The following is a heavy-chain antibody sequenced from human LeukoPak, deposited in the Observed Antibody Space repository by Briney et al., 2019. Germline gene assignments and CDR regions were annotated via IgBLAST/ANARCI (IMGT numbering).Heavy chain of an antibody. CDR3: ARDNSVGETAWWFDP. CDR1: GYSFTSYY. V-gene: IGHV1-46*01. J-gene: IGHJ5*02. Sequence: GASVKVSCKASGYSFTSYYMHWVRQAPGHGLEWMGLINPSGSSTTYAQRFQGRVTMTRDISTSTDYMELTSLTSDDTAMYYCARDNSVGETAWWFDPWGQGTLVTVSS. D-gene: IGHD1-26*01. CDR2: INPSGSST.